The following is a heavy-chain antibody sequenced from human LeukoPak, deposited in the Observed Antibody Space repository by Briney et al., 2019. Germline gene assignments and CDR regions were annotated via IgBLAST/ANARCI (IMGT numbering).Heavy chain of an antibody. CDR2: INHSGST. CDR3: ARGWVRLFDY. CDR1: GGSFSGYY. V-gene: IGHV4-34*01. J-gene: IGHJ4*02. D-gene: IGHD2-21*01. Sequence: SETLSLTCVVYGGSFSGYYWSWIRQPPGEGLEWIGEINHSGSTNYNPSLKSRVTISVDTSKNQFSLKLSSVTAADTAVYYCARGWVRLFDYWGQGTLVTVSS.